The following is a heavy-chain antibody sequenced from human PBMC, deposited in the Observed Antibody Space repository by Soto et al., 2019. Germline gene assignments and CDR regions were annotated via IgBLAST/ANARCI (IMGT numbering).Heavy chain of an antibody. CDR3: VKESTPPFFDS. V-gene: IGHV3-33*03. CDR2: MWYDGLRQ. Sequence: GESLRLSCVGSGFTLNNYGVHWVRQAPGKGLEWVALMWYDGLRQTYLDSVRGRFTVSRDSSTNTIYLQMNSLRVEDTGNYFCVKESTPPFFDSWGQGTPVTVSS. J-gene: IGHJ4*02. D-gene: IGHD2-15*01. CDR1: GFTLNNYG.